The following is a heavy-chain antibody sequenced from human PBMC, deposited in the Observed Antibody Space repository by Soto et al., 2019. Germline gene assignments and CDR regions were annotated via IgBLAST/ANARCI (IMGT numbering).Heavy chain of an antibody. V-gene: IGHV5-51*01. Sequence: PGESLKISCKGSGYSFSRYWIAWVRQMPGKGLEWMGLIYPGDSDTRYSPSFQGQVTISADKSITTAYLQWSSLKASDTAIYYCARDTFSGDSSGPHYWGQGTLVTVSS. D-gene: IGHD3-22*01. CDR1: GYSFSRYW. CDR3: ARDTFSGDSSGPHY. J-gene: IGHJ4*02. CDR2: IYPGDSDT.